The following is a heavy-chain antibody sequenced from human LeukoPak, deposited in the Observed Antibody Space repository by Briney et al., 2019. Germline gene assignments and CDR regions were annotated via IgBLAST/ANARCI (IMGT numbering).Heavy chain of an antibody. J-gene: IGHJ4*02. V-gene: IGHV1-2*02. Sequence: ASVKVSCKASGYTFTGYYMHWVRQAPGQGLEWMGWVNPNSGGTNFAQKSQGRVTMTRDTSISTAYMELSRLRSDDTAVYFCARDREYRSSSYPLDYWGQGTLVTVSS. D-gene: IGHD6-6*01. CDR3: ARDREYRSSSYPLDY. CDR1: GYTFTGYY. CDR2: VNPNSGGT.